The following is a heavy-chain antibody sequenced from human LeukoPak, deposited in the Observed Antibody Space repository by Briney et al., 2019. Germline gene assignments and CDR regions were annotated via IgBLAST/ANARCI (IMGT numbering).Heavy chain of an antibody. CDR1: GFTFSTYS. D-gene: IGHD6-6*01. CDR3: ARTRLPYSSSSVAYYFDY. V-gene: IGHV3-21*01. J-gene: IGHJ4*02. CDR2: ISTSSYI. Sequence: SGRSLRLSCAASGFTFSTYSMNWVRHAPGKGLECHSSISTSSYIYYADSVKGRFTISRDNAKNSLYLQMNSLRAEDTAVYYCARTRLPYSSSSVAYYFDYWGQGTLVTVSS.